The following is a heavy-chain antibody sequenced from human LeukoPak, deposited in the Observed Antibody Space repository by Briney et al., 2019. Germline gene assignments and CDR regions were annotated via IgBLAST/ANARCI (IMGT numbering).Heavy chain of an antibody. V-gene: IGHV4-39*01. J-gene: IGHJ4*02. CDR2: IYYSGTT. D-gene: IGHD2-21*02. Sequence: SETLSLTCTVSGGSISSNTYYWGWIRQPPGKGLEWIGSIYYSGTTHYNPSLKSRVTISVDTSKNQFSLKLRSVTAADTAVYYCARHERVYCGGDCYPLGGWGQGTLVTVSS. CDR3: ARHERVYCGGDCYPLGG. CDR1: GGSISSNTYY.